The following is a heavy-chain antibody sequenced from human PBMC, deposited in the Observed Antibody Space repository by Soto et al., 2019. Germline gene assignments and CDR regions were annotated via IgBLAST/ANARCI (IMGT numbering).Heavy chain of an antibody. CDR3: AKDTYDYVWGSERVGFDY. CDR1: GFTFSSYA. CDR2: ISGSGGST. V-gene: IGHV3-23*01. Sequence: EVQLLESGGGLVQPGGSLRLSCAASGFTFSSYAMSWVRQAPGKGLEWVSAISGSGGSTYYADSVKGRFTISRDNSKNTRYLQMNSLRAEDTAVYYCAKDTYDYVWGSERVGFDYWGQGTLVTVSS. D-gene: IGHD3-16*01. J-gene: IGHJ4*02.